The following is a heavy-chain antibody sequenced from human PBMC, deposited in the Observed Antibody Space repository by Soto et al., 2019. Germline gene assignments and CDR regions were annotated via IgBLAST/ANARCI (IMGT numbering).Heavy chain of an antibody. CDR2: IWYDGSNK. J-gene: IGHJ4*02. V-gene: IGHV3-33*01. D-gene: IGHD3-10*01. CDR1: GFTFSNYG. Sequence: VQLVESGGGVVQPGRSLRRSCAASGFTFSNYGMHWVRQAPGKGLEWVAVIWYDGSNKYYADSVKGRFTISRDNSKNTLYLQMNSLRVEDTAVYYCARGDDSGRAEWGQGTLVTVSS. CDR3: ARGDDSGRAE.